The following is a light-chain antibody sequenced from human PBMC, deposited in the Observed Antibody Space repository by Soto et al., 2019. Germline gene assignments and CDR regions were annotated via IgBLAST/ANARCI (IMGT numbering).Light chain of an antibody. CDR1: SSDVGGYNY. CDR2: EVS. J-gene: IGLJ3*02. Sequence: QSALTQPASVSGSPGQSITISCTGTSSDVGGYNYVSWYQQHPGKAPKLMIYEVSNRPSGVPTRFSGSKSGNTASLTISGLQAEDEADYYCSSCTSSNTRVFGGGTKLTVL. CDR3: SSCTSSNTRV. V-gene: IGLV2-14*01.